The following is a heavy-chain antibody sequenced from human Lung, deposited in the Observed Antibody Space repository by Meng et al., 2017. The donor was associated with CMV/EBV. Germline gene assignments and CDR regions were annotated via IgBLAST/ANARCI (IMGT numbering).Heavy chain of an antibody. CDR1: GAPLSSRIR. D-gene: IGHD2-21*02. CDR3: ARVGAYCGGDCYHPR. CDR2: IYHSGST. V-gene: IGHV4-4*02. J-gene: IGHJ4*02. Sequence: HLQVAGPAVRPPSGTLSLPFAVSGAPLSSRIRWSWVRPPQGKGLEWIGEIYHSGSTNYNPYLKSRVTIAVDESKNQFSLRLSSVTAADTAVYYCARVGAYCGGDCYHPRWGQGTLVTVSS.